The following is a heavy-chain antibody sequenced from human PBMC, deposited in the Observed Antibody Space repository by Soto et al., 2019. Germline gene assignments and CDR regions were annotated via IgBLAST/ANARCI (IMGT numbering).Heavy chain of an antibody. D-gene: IGHD2-15*01. CDR2: ISAYNGNT. CDR1: GYTFTSYG. CDR3: AREVEVPGYCSGGSCYGLKKIGSFHH. J-gene: IGHJ1*01. V-gene: IGHV1-18*01. Sequence: ASVKVSCKASGYTFTSYGISWGRQAPGQGLEWMVWISAYNGNTNYSQKLQCRVTMTTDSSTGTFYMELRSLRSDDTAVYYCAREVEVPGYCSGGSCYGLKKIGSFHHWGQGTLVTVSS.